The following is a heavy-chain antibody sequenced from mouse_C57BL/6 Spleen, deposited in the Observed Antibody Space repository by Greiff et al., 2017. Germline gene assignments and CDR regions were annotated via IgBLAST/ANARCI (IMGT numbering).Heavy chain of an antibody. CDR3: ERGGETFPFEY. CDR1: GYTFTSYW. Sequence: QVQLQQPGAELVMPGASVKLSCKASGYTFTSYWMHWVKQRPGQGLEWIGEIDPSDSYTNYNQKFKGKSTLTVDKSSSTAYMQLSSLTSEDSAVYYYERGGETFPFEYWGQGTTRTGSA. CDR2: IDPSDSYT. V-gene: IGHV1-69*01. J-gene: IGHJ2*01.